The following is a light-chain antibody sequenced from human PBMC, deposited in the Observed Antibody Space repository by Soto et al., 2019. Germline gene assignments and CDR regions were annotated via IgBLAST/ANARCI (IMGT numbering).Light chain of an antibody. CDR3: SSFTTSNTWV. J-gene: IGLJ3*02. CDR1: SSDVGGFNY. Sequence: HSVLPQPASVSGSPGQSITISCTGTSSDVGGFNYVSWYQHYPGEAPKLLIYEVSNRPSGVSSRFSGSKSGNTASLTISGLQADDEGDYYCSSFTTSNTWVFGGGTKLTVL. V-gene: IGLV2-14*01. CDR2: EVS.